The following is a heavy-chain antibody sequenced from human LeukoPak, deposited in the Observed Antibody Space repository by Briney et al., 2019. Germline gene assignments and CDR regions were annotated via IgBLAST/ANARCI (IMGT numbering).Heavy chain of an antibody. CDR2: INPNSAGT. J-gene: IGHJ4*02. CDR1: GYTFTAYY. D-gene: IGHD2-2*01. CDR3: ARGFRTSTTCYYFDY. Sequence: ASVEVSCKASGYTFTAYYMHWVRQAPGQGLEWMGWINPNSAGTNYAPKFQGRVTMTRATSISTAYMELSRLRSDDTAVYYCARGFRTSTTCYYFDYWGQGTLVTVSS. V-gene: IGHV1-2*02.